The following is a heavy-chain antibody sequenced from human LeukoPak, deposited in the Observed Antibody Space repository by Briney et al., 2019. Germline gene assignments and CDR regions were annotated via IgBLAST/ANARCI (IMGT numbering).Heavy chain of an antibody. Sequence: PGGSLRLSCAASGFTFTPFGIHWVRQAPGKGLEWVAFIRDDEINKYYADSVKGRFTISRDKSKNTYLQMNSLRTEDTAVYFCAKDGRTGYPFDYWGRGTLATVSS. D-gene: IGHD5-12*01. CDR1: GFTFTPFG. CDR2: IRDDEINK. CDR3: AKDGRTGYPFDY. V-gene: IGHV3-30*02. J-gene: IGHJ4*02.